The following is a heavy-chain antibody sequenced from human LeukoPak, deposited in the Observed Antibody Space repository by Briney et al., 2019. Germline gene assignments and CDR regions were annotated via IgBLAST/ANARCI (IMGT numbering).Heavy chain of an antibody. V-gene: IGHV4-34*01. CDR3: ARVAAKTVDY. Sequence: SETLSLTCAVYGGSFSGYYWSWIRQPPGEGLEWIGSIYYSGSTNYNPSLKSRVTISVDTSKNQFSLKLSSVTAADTAVYYCARVAAKTVDYWGQGTLVTVSS. D-gene: IGHD2-15*01. CDR1: GGSFSGYY. CDR2: IYYSGST. J-gene: IGHJ4*02.